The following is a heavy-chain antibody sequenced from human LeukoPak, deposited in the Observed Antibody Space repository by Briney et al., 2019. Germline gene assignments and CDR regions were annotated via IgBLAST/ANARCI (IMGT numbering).Heavy chain of an antibody. Sequence: GGSLRLSCAASEFTFSSYSMNWVRQAPGKGLEWVSSISSSSSYIYYADSVKGRFTISRDNAKNSLYLQMNSLRAEDTAVYYCARDYYDILTGYEGAFDIWGQGTMVTVSS. D-gene: IGHD3-9*01. J-gene: IGHJ3*02. CDR1: EFTFSSYS. CDR3: ARDYYDILTGYEGAFDI. CDR2: ISSSSSYI. V-gene: IGHV3-21*01.